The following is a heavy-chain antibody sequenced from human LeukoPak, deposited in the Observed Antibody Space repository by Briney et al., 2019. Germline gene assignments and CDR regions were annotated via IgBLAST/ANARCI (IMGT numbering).Heavy chain of an antibody. Sequence: PSQTLSLPCTVSGGSISSGGYYWSWIRQPPGKGLEWIGYIYHSGSTYYNPSLKSRVTISVDRSKNQFSLKLSSVTAADTAVYYCAREVSSSSPWFDPWGQGTLVTVSS. CDR2: IYHSGST. V-gene: IGHV4-30-2*01. CDR3: AREVSSSSPWFDP. J-gene: IGHJ5*02. D-gene: IGHD6-6*01. CDR1: GGSISSGGYY.